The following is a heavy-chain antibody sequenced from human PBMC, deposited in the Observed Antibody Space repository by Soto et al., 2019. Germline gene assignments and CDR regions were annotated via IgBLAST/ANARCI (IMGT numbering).Heavy chain of an antibody. CDR3: ARVSGIYYYVLDV. V-gene: IGHV4-34*01. CDR1: GGSFSGYY. D-gene: IGHD3-10*01. J-gene: IGHJ6*02. CDR2: INHSGST. Sequence: SKTLSLTCAVYGGSFSGYYWSWIRQPPGKGLEWIGEINHSGSTNYNPSLKSRVTISVDTSKNQFSLKLSSVTAADTAVYYCARVSGIYYYVLDVCGQGTTVTVSS.